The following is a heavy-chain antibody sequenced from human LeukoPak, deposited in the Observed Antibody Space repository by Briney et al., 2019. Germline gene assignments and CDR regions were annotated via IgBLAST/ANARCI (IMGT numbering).Heavy chain of an antibody. CDR2: ISSSSSYI. CDR1: GFTFSSYS. D-gene: IGHD1-26*01. Sequence: PGGSLRLSCAASGFTFSSYSMNWVRQAPGKGLEWVSSISSSSSYIYYADSVKGRFTISRDNAKNSLYLQMTSLRAEDTAVYYCARMVGAWGFDIWGQGTRVTVSS. V-gene: IGHV3-21*01. J-gene: IGHJ3*02. CDR3: ARMVGAWGFDI.